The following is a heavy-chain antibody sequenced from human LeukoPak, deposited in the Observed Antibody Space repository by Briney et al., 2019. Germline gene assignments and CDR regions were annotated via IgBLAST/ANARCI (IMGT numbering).Heavy chain of an antibody. CDR2: ISGSGSST. Sequence: GESLTLSCAASGFTISSYSMSWVRQAPGKGLEWVSSISGSGSSTYYADSVKGRFTIYRDKSKNTLYLQMNSLRAEDTAVYFCAKSDRVSYYDILAGYRYYFDYWGQGSLVTVSS. J-gene: IGHJ4*02. D-gene: IGHD3-9*01. CDR3: AKSDRVSYYDILAGYRYYFDY. CDR1: GFTISSYS. V-gene: IGHV3-23*01.